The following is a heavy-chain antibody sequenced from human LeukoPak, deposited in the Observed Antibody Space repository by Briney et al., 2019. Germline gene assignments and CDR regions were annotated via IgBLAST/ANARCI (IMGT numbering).Heavy chain of an antibody. J-gene: IGHJ4*02. CDR2: ISSSSSYI. CDR1: GFKFSSHS. CDR3: ARGTMFPYYFDY. Sequence: GGSLRLSCAASGFKFSSHSMKWVRQAPGKGLEWVSFISSSSSYIYYVDSLKGRFTISRDNAKNSLYLQMNSLRAEDTAVYYCARGTMFPYYFDYWGQGTLVTVSS. V-gene: IGHV3-21*01. D-gene: IGHD3-10*02.